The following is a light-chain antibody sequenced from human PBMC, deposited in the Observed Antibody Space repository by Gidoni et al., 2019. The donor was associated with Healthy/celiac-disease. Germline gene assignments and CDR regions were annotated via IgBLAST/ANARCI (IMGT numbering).Light chain of an antibody. J-gene: IGLJ2*01. CDR2: QDS. CDR3: QAWDSSLVV. V-gene: IGLV3-1*01. Sequence: SSELTQPPSVSVSPGQTASITCSGDKLGDKYACWYQQKPGQSPVLVIYQDSKRPSGTPERFSGANSGNTATLTISGTQAMDEADYYCQAWDSSLVVVGGGTKLTVL. CDR1: KLGDKY.